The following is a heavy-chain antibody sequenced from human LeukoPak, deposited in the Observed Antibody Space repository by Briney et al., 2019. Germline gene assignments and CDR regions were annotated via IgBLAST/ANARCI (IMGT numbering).Heavy chain of an antibody. CDR3: ARDEGYCSSTSCQGYNWFDP. CDR2: ISYDGSNK. Sequence: GGSLRLSCAASGFTFSSYAMLWVRQAPGKGLEWVAVISYDGSNKYYADSVKGRFTISRDNAKNTLYLQMNSLRAEDTALCYCARDEGYCSSTSCQGYNWFDPWGQGTLVTVSS. V-gene: IGHV3-30-3*01. J-gene: IGHJ5*02. CDR1: GFTFSSYA. D-gene: IGHD2-2*01.